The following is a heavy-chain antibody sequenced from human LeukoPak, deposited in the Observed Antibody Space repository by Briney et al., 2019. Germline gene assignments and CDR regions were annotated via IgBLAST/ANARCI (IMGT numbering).Heavy chain of an antibody. Sequence: PGGSLRLSCAASGFTFSSYWMSWVRQAPGKGLEWVANIKQDGSEKYYVDSVKGRFTISRDNAKNTLYLQMNSLRAEDTAVYYCAKEHQTNLWFGELLELGYWGQGTLVTVSS. V-gene: IGHV3-7*01. D-gene: IGHD3-10*01. CDR3: AKEHQTNLWFGELLELGY. CDR2: IKQDGSEK. J-gene: IGHJ4*02. CDR1: GFTFSSYW.